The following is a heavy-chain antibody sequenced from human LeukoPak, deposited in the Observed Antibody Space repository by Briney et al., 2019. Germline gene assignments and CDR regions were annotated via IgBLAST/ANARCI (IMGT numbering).Heavy chain of an antibody. D-gene: IGHD3-22*01. V-gene: IGHV3-23*01. J-gene: IGHJ6*03. CDR2: ISGYGDTT. CDR3: AKRGYYYDSSGSNPLGGYYYYYYMDV. CDR1: GFTFSSFA. Sequence: GGSLRLSCSASGFTFSSFAMNWVRQAPGKGLEWVSIISGYGDTTYYLDSVKGRFTISRDNSKNTLYLQMNSLRAEDTAVYYCAKRGYYYDSSGSNPLGGYYYYYYMDVWGKGTTVTISS.